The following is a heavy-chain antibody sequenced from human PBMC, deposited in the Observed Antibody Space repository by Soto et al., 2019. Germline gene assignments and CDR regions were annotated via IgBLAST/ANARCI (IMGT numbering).Heavy chain of an antibody. V-gene: IGHV4-39*01. J-gene: IGHJ6*02. CDR2: IYYSGGT. CDR1: GGSISSSSYY. Sequence: SETLSLTCTVPGGSISSSSYYWGWIRPPPGKGLEWIGGIYYSGGTYYNPSLRSQVTISVDTSRNQFSLKLSSVTAADTAVYYCARHFFVGVPAATAYYYYGMDVWGQGTTVTVSS. CDR3: ARHFFVGVPAATAYYYYGMDV. D-gene: IGHD2-2*01.